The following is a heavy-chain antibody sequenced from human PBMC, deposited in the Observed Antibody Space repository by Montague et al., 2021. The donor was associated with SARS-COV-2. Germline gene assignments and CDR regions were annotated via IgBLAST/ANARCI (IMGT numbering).Heavy chain of an antibody. Sequence: SETLSLTCAVYGGSFSGYYWSWIRQPPGKGLEWIGEINHSGSTNYNPSLKSRVTISVDTSKNQFSLKLSSVTAADTAVYYCASPPFGVAPYYFGYWGQGTLVTVSS. V-gene: IGHV4-34*01. D-gene: IGHD3-3*01. CDR2: INHSGST. CDR1: GGSFSGYY. CDR3: ASPPFGVAPYYFGY. J-gene: IGHJ4*02.